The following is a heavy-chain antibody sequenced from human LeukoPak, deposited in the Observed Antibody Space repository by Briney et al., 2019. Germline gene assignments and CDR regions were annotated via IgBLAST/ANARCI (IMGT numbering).Heavy chain of an antibody. CDR3: AKDTAVTTRYFDY. J-gene: IGHJ4*02. Sequence: GGSLRLSCAASGFTFDDCAMHWVRQAPGKGLEWVSGISWNSGSIGYADSVKGRFTISRDNAKNSLYLQMNSLRAEDTALYYCAKDTAVTTRYFDYWGQGTLVTVSS. CDR1: GFTFDDCA. V-gene: IGHV3-9*01. CDR2: ISWNSGSI. D-gene: IGHD4-11*01.